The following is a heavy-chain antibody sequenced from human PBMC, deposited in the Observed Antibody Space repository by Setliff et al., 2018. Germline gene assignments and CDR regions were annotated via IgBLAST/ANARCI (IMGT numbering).Heavy chain of an antibody. D-gene: IGHD5-12*01. CDR3: ASISGYETLDY. J-gene: IGHJ4*02. V-gene: IGHV4-59*08. CDR1: GGSISSSYY. Sequence: SETLSLTCAVSGGSISSSYYWSWIRQPPGKGLEWIGYIYYSGSTNYNPSLKSRVTISVDTSKNQFSLKLSSVTAADTAVYYCASISGYETLDYWGQGTLVTVSS. CDR2: IYYSGST.